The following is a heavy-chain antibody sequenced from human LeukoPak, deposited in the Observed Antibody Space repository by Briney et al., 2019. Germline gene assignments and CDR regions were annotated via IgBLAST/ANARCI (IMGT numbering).Heavy chain of an antibody. V-gene: IGHV3-53*05. D-gene: IGHD3-3*01. Sequence: PGGSLRLSCAASGFTVSSNYMSWVRQAPGKGLEWVSVIYSGGSTYYADSVKGRFTISRDNSKNTVYLQIYSLTPDDTAVYFCSKTSLSDSSGHYYYMDVWGKGTTVTISS. CDR2: IYSGGST. J-gene: IGHJ6*03. CDR1: GFTVSSNY. CDR3: SKTSLSDSSGHYYYMDV.